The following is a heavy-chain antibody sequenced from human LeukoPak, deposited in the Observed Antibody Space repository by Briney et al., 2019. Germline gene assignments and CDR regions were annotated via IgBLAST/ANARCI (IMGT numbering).Heavy chain of an antibody. CDR2: IIPIFGTA. J-gene: IGHJ4*02. CDR3: ARDQYDYGSDPYYFDY. D-gene: IGHD3-10*01. CDR1: GGTFSSYA. V-gene: IGHV1-69*13. Sequence: SVKVSCKASGGTFSSYAISWVRQAPGQGLEWMGGIIPIFGTANYAQKFQGRVTITADESTSTAYMELSSLRSEDTAVYYCARDQYDYGSDPYYFDYWGQGTLVTVS.